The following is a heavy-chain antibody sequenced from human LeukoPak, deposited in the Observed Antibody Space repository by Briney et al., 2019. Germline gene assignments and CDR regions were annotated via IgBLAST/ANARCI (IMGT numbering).Heavy chain of an antibody. CDR3: SRGLHDYGDSNYYFDQ. CDR1: GFSFGDDA. CDR2: IRKKGYGETT. V-gene: IGHV3-49*03. D-gene: IGHD4-17*01. Sequence: GGSLRLSCTASGFSFGDDAWSWFRQAPGRGLEFVSFIRKKGYGETTDYAASVRGRFIISRDDAKSTAYLQMNSLEIEDTALYYCSRGLHDYGDSNYYFDQWGRGTQVTVSS. J-gene: IGHJ4*02.